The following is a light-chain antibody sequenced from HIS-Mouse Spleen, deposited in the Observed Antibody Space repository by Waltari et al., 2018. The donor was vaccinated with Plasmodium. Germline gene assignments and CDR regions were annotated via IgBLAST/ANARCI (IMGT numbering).Light chain of an antibody. CDR1: QPLVYRDGNTY. Sequence: DVVMPHPPPPPPVPLGRPASTPGRSLQPLVYRDGNTYLNWFQQRQGQSPRRLIYKVSNRDSGVPDRFSGSGSGTDFTLKISRVEAEDVGVYYCMQGTHWPPRVTFGGGTKVEIK. CDR3: MQGTHWPPRVT. CDR2: KVS. V-gene: IGKV2-30*01. J-gene: IGKJ4*01.